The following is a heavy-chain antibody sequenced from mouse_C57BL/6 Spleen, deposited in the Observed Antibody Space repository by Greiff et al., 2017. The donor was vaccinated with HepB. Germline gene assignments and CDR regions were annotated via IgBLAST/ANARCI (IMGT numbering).Heavy chain of an antibody. CDR1: GYTFTSYW. CDR2: IDPSDSYT. D-gene: IGHD2-4*01. J-gene: IGHJ3*01. V-gene: IGHV1-50*01. CDR3: ARSIYYDYGWFAY. Sequence: QVQLQQPGAELVKPGASVKLSCKASGYTFTSYWMQWVKQRPGQGLEWIGEIDPSDSYTNYNQKFKGKATLTVDTSSSTAYMQLSSLTSEDSAVYYCARSIYYDYGWFAYWGQGTLVTVSA.